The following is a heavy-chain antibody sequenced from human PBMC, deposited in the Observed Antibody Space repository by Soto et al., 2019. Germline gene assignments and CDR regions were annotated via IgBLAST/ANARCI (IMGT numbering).Heavy chain of an antibody. J-gene: IGHJ3*01. D-gene: IGHD5-18*01. Sequence: PGESLKISCKGSGYSFTSYWIAWVRQMPGKGLEWMGIIYPRDSDTRYSPSFQGQITITADKSITTAYLQWSSLKASDTAMYYCASPVRTYSYGSLPHDAFDLWGQGTMVTVSS. CDR1: GYSFTSYW. V-gene: IGHV5-51*01. CDR2: IYPRDSDT. CDR3: ASPVRTYSYGSLPHDAFDL.